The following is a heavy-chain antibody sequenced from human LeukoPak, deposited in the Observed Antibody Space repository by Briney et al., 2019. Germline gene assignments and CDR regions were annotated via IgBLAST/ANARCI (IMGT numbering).Heavy chain of an antibody. CDR3: AKDLTGYDYFDY. CDR2: ISYDGSNK. D-gene: IGHD5-12*01. V-gene: IGHV3-30*18. Sequence: GGSLRLSCAASGFTFSSYGMHWVRQAPGKGLEWVAVISYDGSNKYYADSVKGRSTISRDNSKNTLYLQMNSLRAEDTAVYYCAKDLTGYDYFDYWGQGTLVTVSS. CDR1: GFTFSSYG. J-gene: IGHJ4*02.